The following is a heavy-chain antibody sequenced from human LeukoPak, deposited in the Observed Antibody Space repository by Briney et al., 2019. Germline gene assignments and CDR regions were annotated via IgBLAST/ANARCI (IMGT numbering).Heavy chain of an antibody. J-gene: IGHJ6*03. CDR3: TTNTPYYYGSGSYSNYYYYYMDV. V-gene: IGHV3-30*12. Sequence: GGSLRLSCVASGFIFKNYGIHWVRQAPGKGLEWVAVISYDGSNKYYADSVKGRFTISRDNSKNTLYLQMNSLKTEDTAVYYCTTNTPYYYGSGSYSNYYYYYMDVWGKGTTVTVSS. D-gene: IGHD3-10*01. CDR2: ISYDGSNK. CDR1: GFIFKNYG.